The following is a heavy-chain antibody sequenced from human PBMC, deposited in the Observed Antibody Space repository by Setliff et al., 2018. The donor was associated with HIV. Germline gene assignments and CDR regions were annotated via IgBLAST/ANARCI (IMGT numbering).Heavy chain of an antibody. CDR1: GGSLSNHY. J-gene: IGHJ3*01. CDR3: ARSYYDFWNGLPRSFGV. Sequence: SETLSLTCTVSGGSLSNHYWSWLRQSPKNGLEWIGYVYYSGSTNYKPSFKSRVSISVDTSRNQFSLNLTSLTTADTAMYYCARSYYDFWNGLPRSFGVWGQGTMVTVSS. CDR2: VYYSGST. V-gene: IGHV4-59*11. D-gene: IGHD3-3*01.